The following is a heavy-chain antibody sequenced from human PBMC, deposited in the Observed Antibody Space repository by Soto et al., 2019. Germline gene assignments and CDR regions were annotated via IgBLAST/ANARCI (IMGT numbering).Heavy chain of an antibody. CDR2: LYCSGRS. CDR1: GCAVTNSSYY. J-gene: IGHJ4*02. CDR3: AGQRTTLLTQAYFDH. Sequence: LPATLLLIRTFTGCAVTNSSYYWGWVRQLRRKTLYWRAGLYCSGRSSYKRSLTRLVTLSVDTSTNQFFLTLNSVTVADADVYYCAGQRTTLLTQAYFDHWGQGTLVTVS. D-gene: IGHD4-17*01. V-gene: IGHV4-39*01.